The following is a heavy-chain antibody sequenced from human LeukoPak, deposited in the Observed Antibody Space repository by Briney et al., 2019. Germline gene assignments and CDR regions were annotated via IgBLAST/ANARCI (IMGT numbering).Heavy chain of an antibody. CDR3: ARDQGYFYDSSGHSPLEY. Sequence: GGSLRLSCAGSGFTFDDYGMAWVRQVQGKGLEWVAGINWNGGTRGYADSVRGRFTIPRDDAKNSLDLQMDSLRVEDTALYYCARDQGYFYDSSGHSPLEYWGRGTLVTVSS. J-gene: IGHJ4*02. CDR1: GFTFDDYG. CDR2: INWNGGTR. V-gene: IGHV3-20*04. D-gene: IGHD3-22*01.